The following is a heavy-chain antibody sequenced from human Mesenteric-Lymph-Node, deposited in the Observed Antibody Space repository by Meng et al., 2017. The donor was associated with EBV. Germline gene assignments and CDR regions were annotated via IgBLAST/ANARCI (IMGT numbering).Heavy chain of an antibody. CDR3: VRGPWNN. Sequence: GQGLESGGGLIHPGGSLSLSCAASGFIVSGHYMSWVRQAPGKGLEWVSVIYTDGSTYYADSVKGRFTISRDNSKNTLFIQMNNLRVDDTAVYYCVRGPWNNWGQGTLVTVSS. CDR1: GFIVSGHY. V-gene: IGHV3-53*01. J-gene: IGHJ4*02. D-gene: IGHD1/OR15-1a*01. CDR2: IYTDGST.